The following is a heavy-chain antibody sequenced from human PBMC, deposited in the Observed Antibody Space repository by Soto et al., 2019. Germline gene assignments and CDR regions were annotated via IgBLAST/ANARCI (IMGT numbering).Heavy chain of an antibody. D-gene: IGHD6-6*01. Sequence: ASVKVSCKASGYTFTSYYMHWVRQAPGQGPEWMGVINPSGDSPTYAQKFQGRVTMTRDTSTSTVHMEPSSLRFEDTAVYYCARESSSGYYGMDVWGQGTTVTVSS. CDR1: GYTFTSYY. V-gene: IGHV1-46*01. CDR3: ARESSSGYYGMDV. CDR2: INPSGDSP. J-gene: IGHJ6*02.